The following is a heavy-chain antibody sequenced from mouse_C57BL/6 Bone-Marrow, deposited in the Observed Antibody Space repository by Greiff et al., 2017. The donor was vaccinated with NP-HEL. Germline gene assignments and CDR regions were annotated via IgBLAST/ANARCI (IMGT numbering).Heavy chain of an antibody. V-gene: IGHV1-82*01. J-gene: IGHJ2*01. D-gene: IGHD2-1*01. CDR1: GYAFSSSW. Sequence: VKLQESGPELVKPGASVKISCKASGYAFSSSWMNWVKQRPGKGLEWIGRIYPGDGDTNYNGKFKGKATLTADKSSSTAYMQLSSLTSEDSAVYFCASLYFYFDYWGQGTTLTVSS. CDR2: IYPGDGDT. CDR3: ASLYFYFDY.